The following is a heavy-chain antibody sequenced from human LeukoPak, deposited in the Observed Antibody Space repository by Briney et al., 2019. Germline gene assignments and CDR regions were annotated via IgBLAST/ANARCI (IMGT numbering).Heavy chain of an antibody. V-gene: IGHV3-33*01. J-gene: IGHJ4*02. CDR1: GFTFSSYG. CDR3: ARDLEAANTYYFDY. D-gene: IGHD6-13*01. Sequence: GGSLRLSCAASGFTFSSYGMHWVRQAPGKGLEWVAVIWYDGSNKYYADSVKGRFTISRDNSKNTVYLQVNSLRDEDTAVYYCARDLEAANTYYFDYWGQGTMVTVSS. CDR2: IWYDGSNK.